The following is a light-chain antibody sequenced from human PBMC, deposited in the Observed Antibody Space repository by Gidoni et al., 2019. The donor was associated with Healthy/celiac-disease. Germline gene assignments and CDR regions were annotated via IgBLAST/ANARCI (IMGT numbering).Light chain of an antibody. Sequence: DIVMTQSPDSLAASLGERATINYKSSQSVLYSSNNKNYLAWYQQKPGQPPKLLIYWASTRESGVPDRFSGSGSGTDFTLTISSLQAEDVAVYYCQQYYSTPRTFGGGTKVEIK. J-gene: IGKJ4*01. CDR2: WAS. V-gene: IGKV4-1*01. CDR3: QQYYSTPRT. CDR1: QSVLYSSNNKNY.